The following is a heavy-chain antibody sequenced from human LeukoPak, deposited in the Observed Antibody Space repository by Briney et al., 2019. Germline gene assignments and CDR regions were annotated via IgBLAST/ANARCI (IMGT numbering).Heavy chain of an antibody. J-gene: IGHJ5*02. V-gene: IGHV3-74*01. CDR2: INNDGSRT. Sequence: PGGSLRLSCAASGFTFSSHWMHWVRQTPGKELVWVSRINNDGSRTDYADSVKGRFTISRDNAKNTLYLEMNSLRAEDTAVYCCVRDFAVKVAAYNWFDPWGQGTLVTVSS. CDR1: GFTFSSHW. CDR3: VRDFAVKVAAYNWFDP. D-gene: IGHD6-19*01.